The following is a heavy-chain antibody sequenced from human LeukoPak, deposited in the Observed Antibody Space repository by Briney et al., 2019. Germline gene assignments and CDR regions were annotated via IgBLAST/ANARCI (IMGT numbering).Heavy chain of an antibody. D-gene: IGHD1-26*01. V-gene: IGHV4-59*01. CDR2: IYYSGST. CDR3: ARDVGGGSYIDY. CDR1: AGSISSYY. Sequence: PSETLSLTCTVSAGSISSYYWSLIRQPPGKGLEWIGYIYYSGSTNYNPSLKSRVTISVDTSKNQFSLKLSSVTAADTAVYYCARDVGGGSYIDYWGQGTLVTVSS. J-gene: IGHJ4*02.